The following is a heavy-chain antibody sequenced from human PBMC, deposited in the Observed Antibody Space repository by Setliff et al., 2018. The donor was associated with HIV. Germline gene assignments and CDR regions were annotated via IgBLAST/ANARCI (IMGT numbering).Heavy chain of an antibody. CDR2: IIPIFGTA. Sequence: GASVKVSCKSSGDTFSSYAISWVRQTPGQGLEWMGGIIPIFGTANYAQKFQGRVTITADESTSTAYMELSSLRSEDTAVYYCARGYDYLYYGMDVWGQGTTVTVSS. V-gene: IGHV1-69*13. CDR1: GDTFSSYA. CDR3: ARGYDYLYYGMDV. J-gene: IGHJ6*02. D-gene: IGHD1-1*01.